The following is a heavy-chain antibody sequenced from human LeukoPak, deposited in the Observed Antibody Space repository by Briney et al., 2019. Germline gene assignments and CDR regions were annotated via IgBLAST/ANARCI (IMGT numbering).Heavy chain of an antibody. CDR1: GFIFSNYA. J-gene: IGHJ4*02. Sequence: GGSLRLSCAASGFIFSNYAMNWFRQAPGKGLEWVSGISGGGETTYYAPSVRGRLTISRDNSKNTLYLQMNSLRAEDTAVYYCAKEAFDCRGGSCYSYYFDFWGQGALVTVSS. CDR2: ISGGGETT. D-gene: IGHD2-15*01. CDR3: AKEAFDCRGGSCYSYYFDF. V-gene: IGHV3-23*01.